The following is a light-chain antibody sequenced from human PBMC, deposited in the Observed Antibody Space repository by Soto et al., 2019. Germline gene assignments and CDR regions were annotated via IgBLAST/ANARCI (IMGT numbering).Light chain of an antibody. J-gene: IGLJ1*01. CDR3: SSYTSSSTLYV. Sequence: QSALTQPASVSGSPGQSIPISCTGTSSDVGGYNYVSWYQQHPGKAPKLMIYDVSNRPSGVSNRFSGSKSGNTASLTISGLHAEDEADYYCSSYTSSSTLYVFGTGTKLTVL. CDR2: DVS. V-gene: IGLV2-14*01. CDR1: SSDVGGYNY.